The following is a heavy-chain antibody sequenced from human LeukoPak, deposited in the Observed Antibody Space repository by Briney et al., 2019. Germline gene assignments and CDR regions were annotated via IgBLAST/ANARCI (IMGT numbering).Heavy chain of an antibody. CDR3: ASGHWKGEYNWFDP. CDR1: GGSFSGYY. V-gene: IGHV4-34*01. D-gene: IGHD3-16*01. Sequence: SETLSLTCAVYGGSFSGYYWSWIRQPPGKGLEWIGEINHSGSTNYNPSLKSRVTISVDTSKNQFSLKLSSVTAADTAVYYCASGHWKGEYNWFDPWGQGTLVTVSS. J-gene: IGHJ5*02. CDR2: INHSGST.